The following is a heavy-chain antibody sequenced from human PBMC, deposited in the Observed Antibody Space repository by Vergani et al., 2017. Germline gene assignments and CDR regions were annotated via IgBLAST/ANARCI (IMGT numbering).Heavy chain of an antibody. CDR3: ARXGTMVRGPSRRTYNWFDP. J-gene: IGHJ5*02. CDR2: IIPILGIA. V-gene: IGHV1-69*04. CDR1: GGTFSSYA. D-gene: IGHD3-10*01. Sequence: QVQLVQSGAEVKKPGSSVKVSCKASGGTFSSYAISWVRQAPGQGLEWMGRIIPILGIANYAQKFQGRVTITADKSTSTAYMELSSLRSEDTAVYYCARXGTMVRGPSRRTYNWFDPWGQGTLVTVSS.